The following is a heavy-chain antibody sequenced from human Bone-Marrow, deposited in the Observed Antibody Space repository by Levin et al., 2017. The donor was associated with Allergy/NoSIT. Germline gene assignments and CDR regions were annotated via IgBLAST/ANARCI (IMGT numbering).Heavy chain of an antibody. CDR1: GGSFSGYY. Sequence: SETLSLTCAVYGGSFSGYYWSWIRQPPGKGLEWIGEINHSGSTNYNPSLKSRVTISVDTSKNQFSLKLSSVTAADTAVYYCARSGGIAARHYLFDYWGQGTLVTVSS. V-gene: IGHV4-34*01. CDR2: INHSGST. CDR3: ARSGGIAARHYLFDY. D-gene: IGHD6-6*01. J-gene: IGHJ4*02.